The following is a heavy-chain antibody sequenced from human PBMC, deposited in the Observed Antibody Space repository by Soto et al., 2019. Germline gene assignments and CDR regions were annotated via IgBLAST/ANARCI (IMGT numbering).Heavy chain of an antibody. CDR1: GGSFSGYY. Sequence: SETLSLTCAVYGGSFSGYYWSWIRQPPGKGLEWIGEINHSGSTNYNPSLKSRVTISVDTSKNQFSLKLSSVTAADTAVYYCARGLVVVPAAMRFDPCGQGTLVTVSS. CDR2: INHSGST. V-gene: IGHV4-34*01. J-gene: IGHJ5*02. CDR3: ARGLVVVPAAMRFDP. D-gene: IGHD2-2*01.